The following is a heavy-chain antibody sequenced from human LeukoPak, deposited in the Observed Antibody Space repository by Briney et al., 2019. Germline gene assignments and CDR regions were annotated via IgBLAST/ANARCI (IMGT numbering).Heavy chain of an antibody. V-gene: IGHV1-69*05. CDR3: AREDSRLHPNWFDP. D-gene: IGHD2-15*01. Sequence: ASVKVSCKASGGTFSSYAISWLRQAPGQGLEWMGRIIPIFGTANYAQKFQGRVTITTDESTSTAYMELSSLRSEDTAVYYCAREDSRLHPNWFDPWGQGTLVTVSS. CDR2: IIPIFGTA. J-gene: IGHJ5*02. CDR1: GGTFSSYA.